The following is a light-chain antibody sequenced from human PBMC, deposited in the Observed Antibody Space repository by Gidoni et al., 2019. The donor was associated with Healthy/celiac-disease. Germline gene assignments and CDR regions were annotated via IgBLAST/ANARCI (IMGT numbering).Light chain of an antibody. CDR1: SGSIASNY. CDR2: EDN. CDR3: QSYDSSNVV. V-gene: IGLV6-57*02. J-gene: IGLJ2*01. Sequence: KFMLTQPPAGSNYPGQAGTISCTGSSGSIASNYVQWYQQRPGSATTTVIYEDNQRPSGAPDRFSCSIDSSSNSASLTISVLKTEDEADYYCQSYDSSNVVFGGGTKLTVL.